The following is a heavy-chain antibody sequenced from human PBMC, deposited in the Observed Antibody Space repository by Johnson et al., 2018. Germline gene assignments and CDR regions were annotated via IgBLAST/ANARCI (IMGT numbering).Heavy chain of an antibody. CDR3: AKELTRAFDI. CDR1: GFTFDDYA. CDR2: ISWNSGSI. V-gene: IGHV3-9*01. Sequence: EVQLLESGGGLVQPGRSLRLSCAASGFTFDDYAMHWVRQAPGKGLEWVSGISWNSGSIGYADSVKGRFTISRDNAKNSLYLQMNSLRAEDTALYYCAKELTRAFDIWGPGTMVTVSS. J-gene: IGHJ3*02.